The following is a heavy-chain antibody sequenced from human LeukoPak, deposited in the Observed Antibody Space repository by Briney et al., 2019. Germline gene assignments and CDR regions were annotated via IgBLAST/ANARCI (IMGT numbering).Heavy chain of an antibody. D-gene: IGHD5-18*01. CDR2: FDPADGEP. CDR1: GYIFSEVS. CDR3: ATGQIHRVDF. V-gene: IGHV1-24*01. J-gene: IGHJ4*02. Sequence: ASVKVSCTVSGYIFSEVSIHWVRQAPGKGLEWMVGFDPADGEPLYARKFKGRVIMTEDTSTNTASMELRSLTPEDTAMYYCATGQIHRVDFWGQGTLVTVPS.